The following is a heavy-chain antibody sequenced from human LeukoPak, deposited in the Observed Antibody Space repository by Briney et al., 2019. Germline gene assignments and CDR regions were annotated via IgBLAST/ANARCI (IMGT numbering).Heavy chain of an antibody. CDR1: GYSFIDYY. D-gene: IGHD5-24*01. J-gene: IGHJ4*02. CDR2: INPKSGGT. CDR3: APATMTFDY. V-gene: IGHV1-2*02. Sequence: ASVKVACKACGYSFIDYYMHWVRQAPGQGLEWMGWINPKSGGTNYAQKFQDRVTMTTDTSISTVYMELSRLTSDDTAVYYCAPATMTFDYWGQGTLVTVSS.